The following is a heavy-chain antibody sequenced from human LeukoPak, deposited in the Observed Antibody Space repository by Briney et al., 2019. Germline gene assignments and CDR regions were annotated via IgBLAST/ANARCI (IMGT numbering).Heavy chain of an antibody. V-gene: IGHV1-69*05. CDR2: MIPIFGTA. Sequence: SVKVSCKASGGTFSSYAISWVRQAPGQGLKWMGGMIPIFGTANYAQKFQGRVTITTDESTSTAYMELSSLRSEDTAVYYCARGTIAAARFDPWGQGTLVTVSS. J-gene: IGHJ5*02. CDR1: GGTFSSYA. CDR3: ARGTIAAARFDP. D-gene: IGHD6-13*01.